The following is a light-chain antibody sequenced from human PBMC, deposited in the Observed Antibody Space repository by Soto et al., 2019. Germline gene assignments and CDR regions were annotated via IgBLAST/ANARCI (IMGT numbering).Light chain of an antibody. CDR3: QVWDSDSDHVV. CDR1: NIGRKS. CDR2: ADT. V-gene: IGLV3-21*02. Sequence: SYELTRPPSMSVAPGQTARITCGGNNIGRKSVHWYQQKPGQAPVLVVYADTDRPSGIPERFSGSNSGNTATLTISRVEAGDEADYYCQVWDSDSDHVVFGGGTKLTVL. J-gene: IGLJ2*01.